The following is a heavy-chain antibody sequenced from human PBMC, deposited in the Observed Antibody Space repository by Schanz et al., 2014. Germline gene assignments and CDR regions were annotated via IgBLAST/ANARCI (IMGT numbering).Heavy chain of an antibody. J-gene: IGHJ4*01. CDR3: AREGARYSGTYYY. V-gene: IGHV4-34*01. D-gene: IGHD1-26*01. CDR1: GGSFSGYY. Sequence: QVPLQQWGAGLLKPSETLSLTCAVYGGSFSGYYSSWIRQPPGKGLEWLGEINHSGDINYNPSLRRRVTISADTSKSQFSLRLSSVTAADAGVYYCAREGARYSGTYYYWGHGTLVTVSS. CDR2: INHSGDI.